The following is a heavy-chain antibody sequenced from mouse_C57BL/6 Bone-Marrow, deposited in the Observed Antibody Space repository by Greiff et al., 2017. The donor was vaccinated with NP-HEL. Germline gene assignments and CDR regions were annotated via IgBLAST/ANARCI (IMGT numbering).Heavy chain of an antibody. J-gene: IGHJ4*01. V-gene: IGHV1-64*01. CDR3: AISELGKKDAMDY. D-gene: IGHD4-1*01. Sequence: QVQLQQPGAELVKPGASVKLSCKASGYTFTSYWMHWVKQRPGQGLEWIGMIHPNSGSTNYNEKFKSKATVTVDKSSSTAYMELSSLTSEDSAVYYCAISELGKKDAMDYWGQGTSVTVSS. CDR2: IHPNSGST. CDR1: GYTFTSYW.